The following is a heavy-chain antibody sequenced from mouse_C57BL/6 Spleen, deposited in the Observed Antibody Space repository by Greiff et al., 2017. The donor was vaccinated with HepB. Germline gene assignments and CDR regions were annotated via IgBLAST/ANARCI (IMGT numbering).Heavy chain of an antibody. CDR2: IDPSDSET. D-gene: IGHD2-4*01. V-gene: IGHV1-52*01. J-gene: IGHJ4*01. CDR1: GYTFTSYW. CDR3: ARSGDYDRGYAMDY. Sequence: QVQLQQPGAELVRPGSSVKLSCKASGYTFTSYWMHWVKQRPIQGLEWIGNIDPSDSETHYNQKFKDKATLTVDKSSSTAYMQLSSLTSEDSAVYYCARSGDYDRGYAMDYWGQGTSVTVSS.